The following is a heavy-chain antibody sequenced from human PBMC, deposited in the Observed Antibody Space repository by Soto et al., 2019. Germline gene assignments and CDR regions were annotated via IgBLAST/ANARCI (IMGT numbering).Heavy chain of an antibody. J-gene: IGHJ6*02. CDR1: GGTFSSYA. V-gene: IGHV1-69*13. CDR3: ARKGTYYYYGMDV. Sequence: ASVKVSCKASGGTFSSYAISWVRQAPGQGLEWMGGIIPIFGTANYAQKFQGRVTITADESTSTAYMELSSLRSEDTAVYYCARKGTYYYYGMDVWGQGTTVTVSS. D-gene: IGHD1-1*01. CDR2: IIPIFGTA.